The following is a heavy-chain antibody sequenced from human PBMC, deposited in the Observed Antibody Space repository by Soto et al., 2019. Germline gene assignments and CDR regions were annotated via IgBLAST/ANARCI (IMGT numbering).Heavy chain of an antibody. D-gene: IGHD1-1*01. CDR3: VRYQLRSRWFDP. V-gene: IGHV4-39*01. CDR1: GDSISTSDYY. Sequence: PSETLSLTCTVSGDSISTSDYYWVWVRQPPTKGLEWIGNIHYTGTTWYNPSLRSRVTKSLDTFKNQFSLILNSVTATDTALYYCVRYQLRSRWFDPWGQGTLVTVSS. CDR2: IHYTGTT. J-gene: IGHJ5*02.